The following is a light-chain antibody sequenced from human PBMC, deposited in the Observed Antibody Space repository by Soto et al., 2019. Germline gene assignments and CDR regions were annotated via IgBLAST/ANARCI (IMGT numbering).Light chain of an antibody. Sequence: ETVMTQSPATLSVSPGERATLSCRASQSVSSNLAWYQQKPGQAPRLLIYGASTRATGIPTRFSGRGSGTEFTLTISSLQSDDFALYYCQQYHDWPPWTFGQGTKVEVK. CDR1: QSVSSN. V-gene: IGKV3-15*01. CDR2: GAS. J-gene: IGKJ1*01. CDR3: QQYHDWPPWT.